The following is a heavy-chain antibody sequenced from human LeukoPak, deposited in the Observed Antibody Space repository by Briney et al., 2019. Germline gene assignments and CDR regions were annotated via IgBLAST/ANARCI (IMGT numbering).Heavy chain of an antibody. J-gene: IGHJ4*02. V-gene: IGHV3-74*01. D-gene: IGHD5-12*01. CDR2: INERGSST. Sequence: GGSLRLSCAASGFTFSNSWLHWVRQAPVKGLVWVSRINERGSSTSYADSVKGRFTISRDNAKNTLYLQMNNLRADDTAVYYCAGGRLVATSKAVAIDYWGQGTLVTVSS. CDR3: AGGRLVATSKAVAIDY. CDR1: GFTFSNSW.